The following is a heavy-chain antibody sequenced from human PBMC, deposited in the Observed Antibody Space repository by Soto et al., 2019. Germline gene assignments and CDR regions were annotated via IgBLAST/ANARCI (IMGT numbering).Heavy chain of an antibody. CDR2: ISAYTGDT. CDR1: GYSFRDYG. Sequence: QIQLVQSEAEVKRPGASVRVSCKGSGYSFRDYGVSWVRQAPEQGLEWMGWISAYTGDTHYARKFQGTLTMTTDISTSTAYMELRSLRSDDTAFYYCARAPVYGDHDFWGQGTLVTVSS. J-gene: IGHJ4*02. V-gene: IGHV1-18*01. CDR3: ARAPVYGDHDF. D-gene: IGHD4-17*01.